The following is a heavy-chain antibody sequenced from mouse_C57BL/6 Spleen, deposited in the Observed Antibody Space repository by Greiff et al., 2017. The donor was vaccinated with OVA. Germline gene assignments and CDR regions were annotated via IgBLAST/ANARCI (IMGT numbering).Heavy chain of an antibody. Sequence: EVQRVESGPGLVKPSQSLSLTCSVTGYSITSGYYWNWIRQFPGNKLEWMGYISYDGSNNYNPSLKNRISITRDTSKNQFFLKLNSVTTEDTATYYCARDQDYGFAYWGQGTLVTVSA. CDR2: ISYDGSN. J-gene: IGHJ3*01. CDR1: GYSITSGYY. V-gene: IGHV3-6*01. D-gene: IGHD1-1*01. CDR3: ARDQDYGFAY.